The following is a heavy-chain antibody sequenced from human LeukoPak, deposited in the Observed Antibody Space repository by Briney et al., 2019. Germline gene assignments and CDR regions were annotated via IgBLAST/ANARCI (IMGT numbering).Heavy chain of an antibody. J-gene: IGHJ5*02. Sequence: SETLSLTCAVYGGSFSGYYWSWIRQPPGKGLEWIGEINHSGSTNYNPSLKSRVTISVDTSKNQFSLKLSSVTAADTAVYYCVAGPGIAAAGSKNWFDPWGQGTLVTVSS. CDR3: VAGPGIAAAGSKNWFDP. D-gene: IGHD6-13*01. CDR1: GGSFSGYY. CDR2: INHSGST. V-gene: IGHV4-34*01.